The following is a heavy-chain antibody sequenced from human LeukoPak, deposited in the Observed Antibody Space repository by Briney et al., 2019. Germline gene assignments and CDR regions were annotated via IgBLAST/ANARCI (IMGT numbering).Heavy chain of an antibody. D-gene: IGHD2-15*01. Sequence: ASVKVSCKASGYTFTGYYMHWVRQAPGQGLEWMGWINPNSGGTNYAQKFQGWVTMTRDTSISTAYMELSRLRSDDTAVYYCARGIGYCSGGSCPFNYWGQGTLVTVSS. CDR2: INPNSGGT. V-gene: IGHV1-2*04. CDR3: ARGIGYCSGGSCPFNY. J-gene: IGHJ4*02. CDR1: GYTFTGYY.